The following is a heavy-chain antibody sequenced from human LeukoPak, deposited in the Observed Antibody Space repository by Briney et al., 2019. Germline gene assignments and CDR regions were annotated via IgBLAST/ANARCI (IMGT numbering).Heavy chain of an antibody. V-gene: IGHV1-69*06. CDR1: GGTFSSYT. CDR3: ARQYWNYFIRDAFDI. Sequence: SVKVSCKTSGGTFSSYTISWVRQAPGQGLEWMGGVIPLFGTANYAQKFQGRVTITADKSTSTAHMELSSLRSEDTAVYYCARQYWNYFIRDAFDIWGHGTIVTVSS. CDR2: VIPLFGTA. D-gene: IGHD1-7*01. J-gene: IGHJ3*02.